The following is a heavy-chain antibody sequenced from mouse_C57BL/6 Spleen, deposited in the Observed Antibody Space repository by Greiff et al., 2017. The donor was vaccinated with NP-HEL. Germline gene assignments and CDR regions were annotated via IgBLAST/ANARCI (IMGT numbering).Heavy chain of an antibody. D-gene: IGHD2-4*01. CDR3: TEPKYDYDCIDY. Sequence: EVQLQQSGTVLARPGASVKMSCKTSGYTFTSYWMHWVKQRPGQGLEWIGAIYPGNSDTSYNQKFKGKAKLTAVTSASTAYLELSSLTNEDSAVYYCTEPKYDYDCIDYWGQGTTLTVSS. CDR2: IYPGNSDT. V-gene: IGHV1-5*01. J-gene: IGHJ2*01. CDR1: GYTFTSYW.